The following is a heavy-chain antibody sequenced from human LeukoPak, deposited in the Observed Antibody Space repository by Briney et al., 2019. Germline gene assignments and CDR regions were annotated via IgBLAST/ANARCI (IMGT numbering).Heavy chain of an antibody. CDR1: GGSISSSSYY. CDR3: ARHMELLNWLDP. V-gene: IGHV4-39*01. D-gene: IGHD1-26*01. CDR2: AYYSGST. J-gene: IGHJ5*02. Sequence: KPSETLSLTCTVSGGSISSSSYYWGWIRQPPGKGLEWIGSAYYSGSTYHNPSLKSRVTISVDTSKNQFSLKLSSVTAADTAVYYCARHMELLNWLDPWGQGTLVTVSS.